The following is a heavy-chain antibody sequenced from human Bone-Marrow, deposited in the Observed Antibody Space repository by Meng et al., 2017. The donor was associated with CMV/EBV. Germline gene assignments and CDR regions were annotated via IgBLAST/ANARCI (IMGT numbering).Heavy chain of an antibody. Sequence: SETLSLTCTVSGYSISSGYYWGWIRQPPGKGLEWIGSIYHSGSTYYNPSLKSRVTISVDTSKNQFSLKLSSVTAADTAVYYCAREGFSPYYDFWSGLKLNPYYYYGMDVWGQGTTVTVSS. CDR2: IYHSGST. V-gene: IGHV4-38-2*02. D-gene: IGHD3-3*01. CDR3: AREGFSPYYDFWSGLKLNPYYYYGMDV. J-gene: IGHJ6*02. CDR1: GYSISSGYY.